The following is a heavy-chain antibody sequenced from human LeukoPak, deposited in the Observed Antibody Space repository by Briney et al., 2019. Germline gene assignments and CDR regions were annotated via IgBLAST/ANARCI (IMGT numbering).Heavy chain of an antibody. CDR2: IYYSGST. Sequence: SETLSLTCTVSGGSISSSSYYWGWIRQPPGKGLEWIGSIYYSGSTYYTPSLKSRVTISVDTSKNQFSLKLNSVTAADTAVYYCARGYYDSSGYYQSPIFDYWGQGTLVTVSS. CDR1: GGSISSSSYY. V-gene: IGHV4-39*07. CDR3: ARGYYDSSGYYQSPIFDY. D-gene: IGHD3-22*01. J-gene: IGHJ4*02.